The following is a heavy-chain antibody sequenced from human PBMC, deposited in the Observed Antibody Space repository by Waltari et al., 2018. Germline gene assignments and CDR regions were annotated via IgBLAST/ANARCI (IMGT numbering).Heavy chain of an antibody. CDR1: GGSFRGYY. CDR3: ASIRHYGGNSRGWYFVL. J-gene: IGHJ2*01. V-gene: IGHV4-34*01. CDR2: INHSGST. D-gene: IGHD4-17*01. Sequence: QVQLQQWGAGLLKLSETLSLTCAVYGGSFRGYYWSWIRQPPGKGLEWIGEINHSGSTTCNPALKSRGTRSVDTSKNQFSLKLSSVTAADTAVYDGASIRHYGGNSRGWYFVLGGRGTLVTVSA.